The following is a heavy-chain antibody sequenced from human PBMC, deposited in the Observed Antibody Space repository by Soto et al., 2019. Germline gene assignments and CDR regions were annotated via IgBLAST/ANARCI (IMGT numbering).Heavy chain of an antibody. CDR2: INPNSGGT. CDR1: GYTXNGYY. V-gene: IGHV1-2*02. Sequence: GXSXKVSFKAAGYTXNGYYRNGVRQAPGQGLEWRGWINPNSGGTNYAQNFQVRVTTTSDTYISTAYMEMSRLRSDYTAVYYCLPALRGSYRVNYWGQGTLVTVSS. D-gene: IGHD3-16*02. CDR3: LPALRGSYRVNY. J-gene: IGHJ4*02.